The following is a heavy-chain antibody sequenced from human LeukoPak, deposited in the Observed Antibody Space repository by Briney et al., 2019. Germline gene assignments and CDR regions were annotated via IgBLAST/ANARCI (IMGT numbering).Heavy chain of an antibody. Sequence: GASVTVSFKASGGTFSSYAISWVRQAPGQGLEWMGGIIPIFGTANYAQKFQGRVTITADESTSTAYMELSSLRSEDTAVYYCARELYGSGSNWGQGTLVTVSS. J-gene: IGHJ4*02. V-gene: IGHV1-69*01. D-gene: IGHD3-10*01. CDR2: IIPIFGTA. CDR3: ARELYGSGSN. CDR1: GGTFSSYA.